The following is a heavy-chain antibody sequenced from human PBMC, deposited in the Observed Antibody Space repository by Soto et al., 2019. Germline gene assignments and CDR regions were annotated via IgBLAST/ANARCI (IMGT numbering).Heavy chain of an antibody. CDR1: GFTFNNYA. CDR3: AKGRGGSGSLTPRVDF. J-gene: IGHJ4*02. CDR2: ISGGGDTT. V-gene: IGHV3-23*01. D-gene: IGHD3-10*01. Sequence: EVQLLESGGGLVQPGGSLRLSCAASGFTFNNYAMTWVRQAPGKGLEWVSAISGGGDTTSYADSVKGRFTVSRDGSKNTLYLQRGSRRAEDTALYYCAKGRGGSGSLTPRVDFWGQGPLVTVSS.